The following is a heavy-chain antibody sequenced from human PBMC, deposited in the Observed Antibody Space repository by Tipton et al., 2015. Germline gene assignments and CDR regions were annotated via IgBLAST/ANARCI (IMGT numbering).Heavy chain of an antibody. V-gene: IGHV3-48*02. D-gene: IGHD1-26*01. J-gene: IGHJ6*02. CDR2: IGSSTSTM. CDR1: GFTFSPYS. Sequence: SLRLSCAASGFTFSPYSMNWVRQAPGKGLEWVSYIGSSTSTMYYADSVKGRFTISRDNAKNSLYLQMNSLRDEDTAVYYCATLVGAPRGYYYYDMDVWGQGTTVTVSS. CDR3: ATLVGAPRGYYYYDMDV.